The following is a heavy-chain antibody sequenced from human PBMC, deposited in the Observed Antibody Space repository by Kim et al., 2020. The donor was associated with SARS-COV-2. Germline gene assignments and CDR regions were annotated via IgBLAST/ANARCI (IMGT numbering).Heavy chain of an antibody. J-gene: IGHJ6*03. Sequence: ASVKVSCKASGYTFTSYDINWVRQATGQGLEWMGWMNPNSGNTGYAQKFQGRVTMTRNTSISTAYMELSGLRSEDTAVYYCARGIIRGGTIFGVAYYYMDVWGKGTTVTVSS. CDR2: MNPNSGNT. CDR1: GYTFTSYD. D-gene: IGHD3-3*01. CDR3: ARGIIRGGTIFGVAYYYMDV. V-gene: IGHV1-8*01.